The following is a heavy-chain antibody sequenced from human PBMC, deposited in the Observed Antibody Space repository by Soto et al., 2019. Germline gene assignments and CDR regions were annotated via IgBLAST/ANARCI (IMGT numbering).Heavy chain of an antibody. CDR1: GFAFDNYP. CDR3: AKASLVREKQRNWFDP. CDR2: ISGSGGST. V-gene: IGHV3-23*01. D-gene: IGHD3-10*01. J-gene: IGHJ5*02. Sequence: GGSLRLSCAASGFAFDNYPMNWVRQAPGKGLEWVSAISGSGGSTYYADSVKGRFTISRDNSKNTLYLQMNSLRAEDTAVYYCAKASLVREKQRNWFDPWGQGTLVTVSS.